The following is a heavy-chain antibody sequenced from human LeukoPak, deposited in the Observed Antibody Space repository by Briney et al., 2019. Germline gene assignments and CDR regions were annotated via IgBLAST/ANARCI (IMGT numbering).Heavy chain of an antibody. CDR1: GFTVSSNY. CDR3: ARASRWLAFDT. D-gene: IGHD6-19*01. Sequence: PGGSLRLSCAASGFTVSSNYMNWVRQAPGKGLEWVSVIYNGDNTAYADSVKGRFTVSRDNSKNTLYLQMHSLRAEDTAVYFCARASRWLAFDTWGQGTLVTVSS. V-gene: IGHV3-66*01. CDR2: IYNGDNT. J-gene: IGHJ4*02.